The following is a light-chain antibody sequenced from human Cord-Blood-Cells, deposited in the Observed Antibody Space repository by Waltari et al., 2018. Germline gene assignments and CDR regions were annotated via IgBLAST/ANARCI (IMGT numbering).Light chain of an antibody. CDR1: QDISNY. CDR2: DAS. V-gene: IGKV1-33*01. Sequence: DIQMTQSPSYLSASVGDRVTITCQASQDISNYLNWYQHKPGKAPKLLIYDASNLETGVPSRFSGSGSCTDFTFTISSLQPEDIATYYCQQYDNLPFTIGPGTKVDIK. J-gene: IGKJ3*01. CDR3: QQYDNLPFT.